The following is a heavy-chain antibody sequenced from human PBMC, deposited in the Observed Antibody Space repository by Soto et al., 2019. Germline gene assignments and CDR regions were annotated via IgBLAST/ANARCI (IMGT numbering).Heavy chain of an antibody. V-gene: IGHV3-15*01. CDR3: TTRVTGPPRAIDY. D-gene: IGHD1-20*01. CDR1: GLPFAKVW. Sequence: EVQVVESGGGLVKPGGSLRLSCEVSGLPFAKVWLSWIRQAPGKGLEWVGRIKSQTDGGRIDYAAPVKGRFTISRDDSKNTLYLQMNSLKTEDTAVYYCTTRVTGPPRAIDYWGQGNLVTVSS. J-gene: IGHJ4*02. CDR2: IKSQTDGGRI.